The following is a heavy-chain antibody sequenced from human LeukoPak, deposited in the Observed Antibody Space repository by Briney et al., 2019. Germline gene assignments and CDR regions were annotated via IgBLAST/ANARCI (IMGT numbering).Heavy chain of an antibody. CDR3: ARRIGGANNFDN. CDR2: TSGSGGTT. J-gene: IGHJ4*02. V-gene: IGHV3-23*01. D-gene: IGHD1-26*01. Sequence: GGSLRLSCAASGFTFSSYAMSWVRQAPGKGLEWVSVTSGSGGTTYYADSVKGRFTISRDNTKNTLYLQMNSLRYEDTAVYYCARRIGGANNFDNWGQGTLVTVSS. CDR1: GFTFSSYA.